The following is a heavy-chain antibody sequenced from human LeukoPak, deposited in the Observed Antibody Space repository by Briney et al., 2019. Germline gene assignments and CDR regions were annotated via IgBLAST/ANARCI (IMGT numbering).Heavy chain of an antibody. J-gene: IGHJ4*02. CDR2: IRGSGSAK. V-gene: IGHV3-7*01. CDR3: ARGWGEKRRCRGGTCNNPEFDY. Sequence: QPGGSLGLSCAASGFTFSNYWTNWVRQAPGKGLEWVSNIRGSGSAKYYIDSVKGRFTISRDNAKNSLYLQMNSLRVEDTAVYYCARGWGEKRRCRGGTCNNPEFDYWGQGTLVTVSS. CDR1: GFTFSNYW. D-gene: IGHD2-15*01.